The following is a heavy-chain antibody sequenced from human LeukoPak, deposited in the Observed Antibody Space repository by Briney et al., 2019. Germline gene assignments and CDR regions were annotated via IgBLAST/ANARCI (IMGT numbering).Heavy chain of an antibody. Sequence: GGSLRLSCAASGFTFSNYAMTWVRQAPGKGLEYVSSISDTGGSTYYADSVKGRFTISRDNSKNTLYLQMNSLRAEDTAVYYCARGTKNGWWPFDYWGQGTLVTVSS. CDR3: ARGTKNGWWPFDY. D-gene: IGHD6-19*01. V-gene: IGHV3-23*01. CDR1: GFTFSNYA. CDR2: ISDTGGST. J-gene: IGHJ4*02.